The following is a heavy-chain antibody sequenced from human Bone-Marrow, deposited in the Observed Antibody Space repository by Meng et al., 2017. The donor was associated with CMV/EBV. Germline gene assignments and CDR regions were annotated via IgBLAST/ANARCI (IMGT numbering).Heavy chain of an antibody. CDR3: ARQAEKTATRYGEGMDV. Sequence: KVSCKGSGYSFTSYWIGWVRQMPGKGLEWMGIIYPGDSDSRYSPSFQVQVTSSVYKSISTAYLQWSSLKASDTAMYYCARQAEKTATRYGEGMDVWGQRTTVTVSS. J-gene: IGHJ6*02. D-gene: IGHD3-10*01. CDR1: GYSFTSYW. CDR2: IYPGDSDS. V-gene: IGHV5-51*01.